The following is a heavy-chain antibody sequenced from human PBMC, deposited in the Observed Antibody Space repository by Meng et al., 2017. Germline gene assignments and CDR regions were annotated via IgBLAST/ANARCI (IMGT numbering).Heavy chain of an antibody. CDR3: AHRMVRGISDAFDI. D-gene: IGHD3-10*01. V-gene: IGHV2-5*01. CDR2: INWNDDK. CDR1: GFSLSTSGVG. J-gene: IGHJ3*02. Sequence: SGPTLVTPTQTLTLTCTFSGFSLSTSGVGVGWIRQPPGKALEWLALINWNDDKRYSPSLKSRLTITKDTSKNQVVLTMTNMYPVDTATYYCAHRMVRGISDAFDIWGQGTMVTVSS.